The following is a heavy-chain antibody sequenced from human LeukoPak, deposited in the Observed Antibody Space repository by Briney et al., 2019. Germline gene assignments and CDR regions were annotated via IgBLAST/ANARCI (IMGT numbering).Heavy chain of an antibody. D-gene: IGHD6-6*01. Sequence: SETLSLTCTVSGGSVSSSSHYWAWIRQPPGKGLEWIGSINYSGSTYYNPSLKSRITISVDTSKNQFSLKLNSVTAADTAVYYCVREHSSSADYWGQGTLVTVSS. J-gene: IGHJ4*02. CDR2: INYSGST. CDR3: VREHSSSADY. V-gene: IGHV4-39*07. CDR1: GGSVSSSSHY.